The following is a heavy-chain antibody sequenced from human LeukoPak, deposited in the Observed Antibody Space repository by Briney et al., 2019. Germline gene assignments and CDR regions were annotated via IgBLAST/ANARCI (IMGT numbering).Heavy chain of an antibody. V-gene: IGHV1-18*01. Sequence: ASVKVSCKASGYTFTSYGISWVRQAPGQGLEWMRWISAYNGNTNYAQKLQGRVTMTTDTSTSTAYMELRSLRSDDTAVYYCARDMGATTVEYFQHWGQGTLVTVSS. CDR1: GYTFTSYG. D-gene: IGHD1-26*01. CDR2: ISAYNGNT. J-gene: IGHJ1*01. CDR3: ARDMGATTVEYFQH.